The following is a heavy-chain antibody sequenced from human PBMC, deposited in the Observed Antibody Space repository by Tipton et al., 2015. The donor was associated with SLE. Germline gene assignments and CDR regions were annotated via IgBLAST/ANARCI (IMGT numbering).Heavy chain of an antibody. CDR3: ARSDYYGSGSIDY. CDR2: IWYDGSNK. D-gene: IGHD3-10*01. Sequence: SLRLSCAASGFTFSSYAMSWVRQAPGKGLEWVAVIWYDGSNKYYADSVKGRFTISRDNSKNTLYLQMNSLRAEDTAVYYCARSDYYGSGSIDYWGQGTLVTVSS. V-gene: IGHV3-33*08. CDR1: GFTFSSYA. J-gene: IGHJ4*02.